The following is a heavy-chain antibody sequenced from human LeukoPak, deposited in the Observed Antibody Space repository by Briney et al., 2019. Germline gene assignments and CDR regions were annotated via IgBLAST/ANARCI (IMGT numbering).Heavy chain of an antibody. J-gene: IGHJ4*02. V-gene: IGHV3-53*01. CDR1: GFTVSSNY. Sequence: GGSLRLPCAASGFTVSSNYMSWVCQAPGKGLEWVSVIYSGGSTYYADSVKGRFTISRDNSKNTLYLQMNSLRAEDTAVYYCARTEGDGDFGYYFDYWGQGTLVTVSS. CDR3: ARTEGDGDFGYYFDY. D-gene: IGHD4-17*01. CDR2: IYSGGST.